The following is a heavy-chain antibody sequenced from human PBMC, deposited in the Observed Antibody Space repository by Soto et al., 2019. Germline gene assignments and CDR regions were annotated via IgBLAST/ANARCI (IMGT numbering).Heavy chain of an antibody. D-gene: IGHD6-13*01. CDR1: GGSISSSNW. J-gene: IGHJ5*02. CDR3: ARVIATAVHWFDP. CDR2: IYHSGST. V-gene: IGHV4-4*02. Sequence: QVQLQESGPGLVKPSGTLSLTCAVSGGSISSSNWWSWVRQPPGKGLEWIGEIYHSGSTNYNPSLRLRXXISVDKSKNQFSLKLSSVTAADTAVYYCARVIATAVHWFDPWGQGTLVTVSS.